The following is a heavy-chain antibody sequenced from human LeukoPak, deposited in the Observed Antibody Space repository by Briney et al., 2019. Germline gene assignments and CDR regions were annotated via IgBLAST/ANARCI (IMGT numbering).Heavy chain of an antibody. D-gene: IGHD2-15*01. Sequence: SGTLSLTCTVSGGSVSSGSYYWSWIRQPPGKGLEWIGYIYYSGSTNYNPSLKSRVTISVDTSKNQFSLKLSSVTAADTAVYYCARVRGPYCSGGSCYGVTHNWYFDLWGRGTLVTVSS. V-gene: IGHV4-61*01. CDR2: IYYSGST. CDR1: GGSVSSGSYY. CDR3: ARVRGPYCSGGSCYGVTHNWYFDL. J-gene: IGHJ2*01.